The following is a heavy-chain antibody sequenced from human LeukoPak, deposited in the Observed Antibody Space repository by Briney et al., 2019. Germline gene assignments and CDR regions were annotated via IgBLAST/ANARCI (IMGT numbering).Heavy chain of an antibody. J-gene: IGHJ5*02. CDR3: ARDALGSSTYRHH. CDR1: GYRFTNYS. CDR2: ISADNGNT. Sequence: ASVKVSCKASGYRFTNYSITWKRQAPGQGLEWMGWISADNGNTIYADNLQGRVTMTTDTSTSTAYIELRSLRSDDTSVYYCARDALGSSTYRHHWGQGSLVTVSS. V-gene: IGHV1-18*01. D-gene: IGHD2-2*01.